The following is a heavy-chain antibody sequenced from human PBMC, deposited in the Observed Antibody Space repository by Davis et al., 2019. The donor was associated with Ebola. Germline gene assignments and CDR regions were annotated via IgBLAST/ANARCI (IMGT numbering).Heavy chain of an antibody. J-gene: IGHJ3*02. D-gene: IGHD1-26*01. Sequence: GESLKISCAASGFTFSGSAMHWVRQASGKGLEWVGRIRSKANSYATAYAASVKGRFTISRDDSKNTAYLQMNSLKTEDTAVYYCVSTSIVGAAFPAFDIWGQGTMVTVSS. CDR1: GFTFSGSA. CDR2: IRSKANSYAT. CDR3: VSTSIVGAAFPAFDI. V-gene: IGHV3-73*01.